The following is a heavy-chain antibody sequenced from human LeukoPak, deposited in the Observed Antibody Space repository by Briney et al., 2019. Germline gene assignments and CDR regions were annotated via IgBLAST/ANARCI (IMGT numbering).Heavy chain of an antibody. D-gene: IGHD6-13*01. V-gene: IGHV3-48*03. J-gene: IGHJ5*02. CDR1: GFTFSSYE. CDR2: ISSSGSTI. Sequence: GGSLRLSCAASGFTFSSYEMNWVRQAPGKGLEWVSYISSSGSTIYYADSVKGRFTISRDNAKNSLYLQMNSLRAEDTAVYYCAREDGSSWHPNWFDPWGQGTLVTVSS. CDR3: AREDGSSWHPNWFDP.